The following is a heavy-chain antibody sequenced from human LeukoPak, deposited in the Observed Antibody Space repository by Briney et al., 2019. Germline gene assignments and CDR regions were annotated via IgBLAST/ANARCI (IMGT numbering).Heavy chain of an antibody. CDR3: ASGTTDIVVVPATLRNYYFDY. CDR2: IYHSGST. D-gene: IGHD2-2*01. J-gene: IGHJ4*02. CDR1: GGSISSSNW. V-gene: IGHV4-4*02. Sequence: SETLSLTCTVSGGSISSSNWWSWVRQPPGKGLEWIGEIYHSGSTNYNPSLKSRVTISVDKSKNQFSLKLSSVTAADTAVYYCASGTTDIVVVPATLRNYYFDYWGQGTLVTVSS.